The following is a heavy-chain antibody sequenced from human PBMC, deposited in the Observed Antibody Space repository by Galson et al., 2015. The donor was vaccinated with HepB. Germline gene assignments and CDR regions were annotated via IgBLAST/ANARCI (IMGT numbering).Heavy chain of an antibody. J-gene: IGHJ4*02. V-gene: IGHV3-7*03. CDR1: GFTFRTYW. D-gene: IGHD7-27*01. CDR3: ARENWGTLDY. CDR2: IKQDGTEK. Sequence: LRLSCAASGFTFRTYWMAWVRQAPGGGLEWVASIKQDGTEKDSVDSAKGRFIHSRDNARDLLFLQMNSLRVEDTAVYYCARENWGTLDYWGQGALVTVSS.